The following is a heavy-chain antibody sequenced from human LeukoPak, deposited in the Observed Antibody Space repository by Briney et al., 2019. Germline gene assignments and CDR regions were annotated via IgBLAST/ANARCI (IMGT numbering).Heavy chain of an antibody. V-gene: IGHV1-24*01. Sequence: ASVKVSCKVSGYTLTELSIHWVRQAPGKGLEWMGGFDPEDGETIYAQKFQGRVTMTEDTSTDTAYMELSSLRSEDTAVYYCATALYCSSTSCYFGMDVWGQGTTVTVSS. J-gene: IGHJ6*02. CDR3: ATALYCSSTSCYFGMDV. D-gene: IGHD2-2*01. CDR1: GYTLTELS. CDR2: FDPEDGET.